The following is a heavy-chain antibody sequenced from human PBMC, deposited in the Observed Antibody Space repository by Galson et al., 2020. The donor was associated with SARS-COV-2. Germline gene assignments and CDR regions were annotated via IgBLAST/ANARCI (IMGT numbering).Heavy chain of an antibody. CDR2: IYYSGST. D-gene: IGHD1-7*01. V-gene: IGHV4-39*07. CDR3: ARDYRRTGTTPSGWFDP. Sequence: SETLSLTCTVFGGSISSSSYYWGWIRQPPGKGLEWIGSIYYSGSTYYNPSLKSRVTISVDTSKNQFSLKLSSVTAADTAVYYCARDYRRTGTTPSGWFDPWGQGTLVTVSS. J-gene: IGHJ5*02. CDR1: GGSISSSSYY.